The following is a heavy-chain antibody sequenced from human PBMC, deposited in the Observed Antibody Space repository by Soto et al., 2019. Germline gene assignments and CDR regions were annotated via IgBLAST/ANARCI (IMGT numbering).Heavy chain of an antibody. CDR1: GGTLLSYS. J-gene: IGHJ6*02. Sequence: SGKVSCKVFGGTLLSYSFSWVQQAPGQVPEWMGGIIPIFGTPNYAQNFQGRVTITADGSISTAYLQWSSLKAADTAMYYCARQYSSSWTANFYYDYGMDVWGQGTTVTVSS. CDR2: IIPIFGTP. D-gene: IGHD6-13*01. CDR3: ARQYSSSWTANFYYDYGMDV. V-gene: IGHV1-69*13.